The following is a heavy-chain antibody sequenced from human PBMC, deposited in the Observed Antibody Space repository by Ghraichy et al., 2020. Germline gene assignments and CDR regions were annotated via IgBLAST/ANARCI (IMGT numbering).Heavy chain of an antibody. D-gene: IGHD2-2*03. Sequence: LSLTCAASGFTFSDYYMRWIRQAPGKGLEWVAYISSSGSSIYYADSVKGRFTISRDNAKNSLYLQMHSLRAEDTAVYYCARDGSGNYYYYMDVWGKGTTVTVSS. J-gene: IGHJ6*03. CDR2: ISSSGSSI. CDR3: ARDGSGNYYYYMDV. CDR1: GFTFSDYY. V-gene: IGHV3-11*01.